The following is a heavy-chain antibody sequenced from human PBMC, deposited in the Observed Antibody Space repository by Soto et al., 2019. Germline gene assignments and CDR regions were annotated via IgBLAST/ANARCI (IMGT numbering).Heavy chain of an antibody. J-gene: IGHJ4*02. Sequence: SETLSLTCAVYGGSFSGYNWSWIRQPPGKGLEWIGEINHSGSTNYNPSLKSRVTISVDTSKNQFSLKLSSVTAADTAVYYCAREKPYSSSWYHDYWGQGTLVTVS. V-gene: IGHV4-34*01. CDR2: INHSGST. CDR3: AREKPYSSSWYHDY. D-gene: IGHD6-13*01. CDR1: GGSFSGYN.